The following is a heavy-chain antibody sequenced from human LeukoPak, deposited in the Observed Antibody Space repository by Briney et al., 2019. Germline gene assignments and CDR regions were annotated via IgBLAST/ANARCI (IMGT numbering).Heavy chain of an antibody. Sequence: PSETLSLTCTVSGGSIGSYYWSWIRQPPGKGLEWIGYIYTSGSTNYNPSLKSRVTISVDTSKNQFSLKLSSVTAADTAVFYCARHQYSGYDHYYFDYWGQGTLVTVSS. V-gene: IGHV4-4*09. CDR3: ARHQYSGYDHYYFDY. CDR1: GGSIGSYY. J-gene: IGHJ4*02. CDR2: IYTSGST. D-gene: IGHD5-12*01.